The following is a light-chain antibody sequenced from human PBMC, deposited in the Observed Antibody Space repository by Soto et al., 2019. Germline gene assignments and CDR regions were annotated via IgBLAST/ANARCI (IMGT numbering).Light chain of an antibody. Sequence: VLTQSPDRMCLALGKSATLSGRASQSVSSDYVAWYRQKPGQVPTVLIYRASTRATGIPDRFSGSGTGTDFTLTISRVAREAFAVYYCQPYGSSPLTFGGGTKVDIK. CDR3: QPYGSSPLT. J-gene: IGKJ4*01. CDR1: QSVSSDY. V-gene: IGKV3-20*01. CDR2: RAS.